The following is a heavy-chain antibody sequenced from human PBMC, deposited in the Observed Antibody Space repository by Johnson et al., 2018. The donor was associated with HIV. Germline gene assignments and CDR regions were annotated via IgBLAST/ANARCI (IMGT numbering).Heavy chain of an antibody. CDR1: GFKLYEYD. J-gene: IGHJ3*01. CDR2: INWSGGGT. V-gene: IGHV3-20*04. D-gene: IGHD1-26*01. CDR3: ARHRGVYPTSPGGVGAFDF. Sequence: MLLVESGGDVVRPGGSLRISCVASGFKLYEYDVSWVRQVPGKGLEWVSGINWSGGGTAYADSVKGRFTVSSDNAKNSLFLQMNSLRAEDTALYYCARHRGVYPTSPGGVGAFDFWGPGTMVTVSS.